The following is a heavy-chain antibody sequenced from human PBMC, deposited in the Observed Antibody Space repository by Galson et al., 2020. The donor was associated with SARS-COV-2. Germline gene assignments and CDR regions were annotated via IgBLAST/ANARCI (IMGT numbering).Heavy chain of an antibody. J-gene: IGHJ4*02. D-gene: IGHD6-19*01. Sequence: GESLKISCAASGFTFSSSWMHWVRQAPGKGLVWVSRINSDGSSTSYADSVKGRFTISSDNAKNTLYLQMNSLRAEDTAVYYCARVGTRSGWKYYFDYWGQGTLVTVSS. V-gene: IGHV3-74*01. CDR3: ARVGTRSGWKYYFDY. CDR1: GFTFSSSW. CDR2: INSDGSST.